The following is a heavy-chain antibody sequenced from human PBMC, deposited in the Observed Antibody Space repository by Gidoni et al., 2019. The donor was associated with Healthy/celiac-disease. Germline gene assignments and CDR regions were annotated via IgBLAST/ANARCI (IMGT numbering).Heavy chain of an antibody. CDR1: GFTFRDYY. Sequence: QVQLVESGGGLVKPGGSLRLSCAASGFTFRDYYMSWIRQAPGKGLEWVSYISSSSSYTNYADSVKGRFTISRDNAKNSLYLQMNSLRAEDTAVYYCARGGELLQPLFDYWGQGTLVTVSS. J-gene: IGHJ4*02. V-gene: IGHV3-11*06. CDR3: ARGGELLQPLFDY. D-gene: IGHD1-26*01. CDR2: ISSSSSYT.